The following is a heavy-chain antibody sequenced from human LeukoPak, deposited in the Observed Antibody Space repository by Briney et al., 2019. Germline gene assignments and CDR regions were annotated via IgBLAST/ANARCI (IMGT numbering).Heavy chain of an antibody. CDR2: IYSGGTT. Sequence: PGGSLRLSCAASGFTVSSNYMSWVRQAPGKGLEWVSVIYSGGTTYYADSVKGRFTISRDNSKNTLYLQMNSLRAEDTAVYYCARDISDYYDSSGYSGAFDIWGQGTMVTVSS. V-gene: IGHV3-53*01. CDR1: GFTVSSNY. J-gene: IGHJ3*02. CDR3: ARDISDYYDSSGYSGAFDI. D-gene: IGHD3-22*01.